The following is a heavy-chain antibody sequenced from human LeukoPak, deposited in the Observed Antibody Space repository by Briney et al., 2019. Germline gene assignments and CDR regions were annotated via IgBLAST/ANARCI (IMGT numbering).Heavy chain of an antibody. CDR2: IYYSGST. Sequence: PSETLSLTCTVSGGSISSGGYYWSWIRQHPGKGLEWIGHIYYSGSTYYNPSLKSRVTISVDTSKNQFSLNLSSVTAADTAVYYCARETIAADEVDYWGQGTLVIVSS. V-gene: IGHV4-31*03. CDR1: GGSISSGGYY. J-gene: IGHJ4*02. CDR3: ARETIAADEVDY. D-gene: IGHD6-13*01.